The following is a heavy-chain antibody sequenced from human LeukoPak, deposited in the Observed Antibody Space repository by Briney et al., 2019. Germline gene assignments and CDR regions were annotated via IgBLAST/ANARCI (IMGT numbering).Heavy chain of an antibody. CDR1: GFTLSSYA. CDR2: ISFDGTDA. D-gene: IGHD6-13*01. V-gene: IGHV3-30*04. Sequence: GGSLRLSCAASGFTLSSYAIHWVRQAPGKGLEWVAVISFDGTDAFYADSVKGRFTISRDNSKNTLYLQMNSLRTEDTAVYYCARGDKQLVFNRNKGGFDPWGQGTLVTVSS. CDR3: ARGDKQLVFNRNKGGFDP. J-gene: IGHJ5*02.